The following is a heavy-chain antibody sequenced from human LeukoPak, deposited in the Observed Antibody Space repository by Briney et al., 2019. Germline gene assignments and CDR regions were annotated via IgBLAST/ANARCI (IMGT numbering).Heavy chain of an antibody. CDR3: AKDMYYYDSSGYHDFDY. CDR2: ISYDGSNK. D-gene: IGHD3-22*01. V-gene: IGHV3-30*18. J-gene: IGHJ4*02. CDR1: GFTFSSYG. Sequence: GGSLRLSCAASGFTFSSYGMHWVRQAPGKGLEWVAVISYDGSNKYYADSVKGRFIISRDNSKNTLYLQMNSLRAEDTAVYYCAKDMYYYDSSGYHDFDYWGQGTLVTVSS.